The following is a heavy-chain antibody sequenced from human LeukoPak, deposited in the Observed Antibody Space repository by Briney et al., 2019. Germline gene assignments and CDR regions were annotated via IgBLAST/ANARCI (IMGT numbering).Heavy chain of an antibody. CDR2: TYYRSKWYN. CDR3: AREGPRIGYSDSTGYYY. Sequence: SQTLSLTCAISGDSVSSNSAAWNWIRQSPSRGLEWLGGTYYRSKWYNDYAVSLKSRITINPDTSKNHFSLQLNSVTPEDTAVYYCAREGPRIGYSDSTGYYYWGQGTLVTVSS. V-gene: IGHV6-1*01. CDR1: GDSVSSNSAA. J-gene: IGHJ4*02. D-gene: IGHD3-22*01.